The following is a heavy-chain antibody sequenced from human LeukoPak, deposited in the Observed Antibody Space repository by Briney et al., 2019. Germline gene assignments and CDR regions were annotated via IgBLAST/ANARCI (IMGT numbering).Heavy chain of an antibody. V-gene: IGHV4-59*08. CDR3: ARHGYGDYGFLGY. Sequence: SETLSLTCTVSGGSISSYYWSWIRQPPGKGLEWIGYIYYSGSTNYNPSLKSRVTISVDTSKNQFSLKLSPVTAADTAVYYCARHGYGDYGFLGYWGQGTLVTVSS. J-gene: IGHJ4*02. CDR1: GGSISSYY. D-gene: IGHD4-17*01. CDR2: IYYSGST.